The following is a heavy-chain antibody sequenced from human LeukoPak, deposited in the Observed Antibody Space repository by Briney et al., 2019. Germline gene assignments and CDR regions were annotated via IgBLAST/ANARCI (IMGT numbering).Heavy chain of an antibody. D-gene: IGHD1-26*01. J-gene: IGHJ4*02. V-gene: IGHV3-48*01. CDR3: ARVRGSYYLDY. Sequence: PGGSLRLSCAASGFTSSSYSMNWVRQAPGKGLEWVSYISSSISTIYYADSVKGRFTISRDNAKNSLYLQMNSLRAEDTAVYYCARVRGSYYLDYWGQGTLVTVSS. CDR1: GFTSSSYS. CDR2: ISSSISTI.